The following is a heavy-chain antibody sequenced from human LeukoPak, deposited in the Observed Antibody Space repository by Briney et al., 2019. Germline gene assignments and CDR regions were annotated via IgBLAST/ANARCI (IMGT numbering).Heavy chain of an antibody. V-gene: IGHV4-59*11. CDR2: IYNSGCP. J-gene: IGHJ4*02. Sequence: PSETLSLTCTVSGGSISSHNWNWIRQPPGKGLEWIGDIYNSGCPNYNPSLKSRVTISVDTSKNQFSLKLSSVTAADTAVYYCARVDSSGYFPFFDYWGQGPLVAVSS. CDR3: ARVDSSGYFPFFDY. CDR1: GGSISSHN. D-gene: IGHD3-22*01.